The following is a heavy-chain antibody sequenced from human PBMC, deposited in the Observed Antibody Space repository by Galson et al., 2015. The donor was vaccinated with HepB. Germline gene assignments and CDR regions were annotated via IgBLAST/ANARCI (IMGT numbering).Heavy chain of an antibody. V-gene: IGHV5-10-1*01. CDR1: GYSFTSYW. CDR3: ATQTRVFVVVTAIWDWYFDL. CDR2: IDPSDSYT. Sequence: QSGAEVKKPGESLKISCKGSGYSFTSYWISWVRQMPGKGLEWMGRIDPSDSYTNYSPSFQGHVTISADKSISTAYLQWSSLKASDTAMYYCATQTRVFVVVTAIWDWYFDLWGRGTLVTVSS. D-gene: IGHD2-21*02. J-gene: IGHJ2*01.